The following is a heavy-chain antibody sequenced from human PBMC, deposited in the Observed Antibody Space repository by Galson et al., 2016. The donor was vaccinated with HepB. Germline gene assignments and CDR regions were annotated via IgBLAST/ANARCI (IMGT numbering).Heavy chain of an antibody. CDR2: INADTGNT. CDR3: ARPLVSGPDFDFFGLDV. V-gene: IGHV1-3*01. D-gene: IGHD3-16*02. J-gene: IGHJ6*02. Sequence: SVKVSCKASGYSFTSYMMHWVRQAPGQRLEWMGWINADTGNTKYSHKFQDRVTITRDTSANTAYLELSSLRSEDTAVYYCARPLVSGPDFDFFGLDVWGQGTTVTVSS. CDR1: GYSFTSYM.